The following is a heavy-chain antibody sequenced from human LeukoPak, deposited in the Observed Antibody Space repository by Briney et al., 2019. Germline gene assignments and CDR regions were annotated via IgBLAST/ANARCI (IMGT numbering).Heavy chain of an antibody. D-gene: IGHD3-22*01. CDR2: IRYDGSNK. J-gene: IGHJ5*02. Sequence: GGSLRLSCAASGFTFSSYGMHWVRQAPGKGLEWVAFIRYDGSNKYYADSVKGRFTISRDNSKNTLYLQMNSLRAEDTAVYYCAKDSIDYYDSSGYYNWFDPWGQGTLVTVSS. CDR1: GFTFSSYG. CDR3: AKDSIDYYDSSGYYNWFDP. V-gene: IGHV3-30*02.